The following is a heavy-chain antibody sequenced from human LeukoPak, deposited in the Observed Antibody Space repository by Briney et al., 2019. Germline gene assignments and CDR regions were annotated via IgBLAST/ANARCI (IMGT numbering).Heavy chain of an antibody. Sequence: GSLRLSCAASGFTFSSYSMNWVRQAPGKGLEWVSSISSSSSYIYYADSVKGRFTISRDNAKNPLYLQMNSLRAEGTAVYYCASGSSSSGTPYYYCGMDVWGQGTTVTVSS. CDR3: ASGSSSSGTPYYYCGMDV. V-gene: IGHV3-21*01. J-gene: IGHJ6*02. CDR1: GFTFSSYS. D-gene: IGHD6-6*01. CDR2: ISSSSSYI.